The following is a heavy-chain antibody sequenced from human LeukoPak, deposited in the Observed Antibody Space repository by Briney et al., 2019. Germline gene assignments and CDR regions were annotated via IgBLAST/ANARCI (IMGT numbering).Heavy chain of an antibody. CDR2: ISYDGSNK. D-gene: IGHD1-26*01. Sequence: PGGSLRLSCAASGFTFSSYGMHWVRQAPGKGLEWVAVISYDGSNKYYADSVKGRFTISRDNSKNTLYLQMNSLRTEDTAVYYCAKDQPYSGSYSYLDCWGQGTLVTVSS. CDR3: AKDQPYSGSYSYLDC. CDR1: GFTFSSYG. V-gene: IGHV3-30*18. J-gene: IGHJ4*02.